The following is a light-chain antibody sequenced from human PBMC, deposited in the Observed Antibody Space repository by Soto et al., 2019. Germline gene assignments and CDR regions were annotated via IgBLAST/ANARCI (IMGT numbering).Light chain of an antibody. J-gene: IGKJ2*01. CDR3: QPYGGSHMFS. CDR1: ESISSSY. CDR2: AAS. Sequence: EIVLTQSPGTQSLSPGEGATLSCRASESISSSYLAWYQQRPGQPPRLLIYAASSRAAGIPDRFSGSGSGADFTLTISRLEPEDFAVYYCQPYGGSHMFSFGQGTKLQIK. V-gene: IGKV3-20*01.